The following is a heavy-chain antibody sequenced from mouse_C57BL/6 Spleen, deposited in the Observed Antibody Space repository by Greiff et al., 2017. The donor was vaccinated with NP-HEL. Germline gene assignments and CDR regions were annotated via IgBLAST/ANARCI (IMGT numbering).Heavy chain of an antibody. D-gene: IGHD2-10*01. J-gene: IGHJ2*01. CDR2: IYPGDGDT. Sequence: VQLQQSGPELVKPGASVKISCKASGYAFSSSWMNWVKQRPGKGLEWIGRIYPGDGDTNYNGKFKGKATLTADKSSSTAYMQLSSLTSEDSAVYFCARGRTYYGNFDYWGQGTTLTVSS. CDR1: GYAFSSSW. CDR3: ARGRTYYGNFDY. V-gene: IGHV1-82*01.